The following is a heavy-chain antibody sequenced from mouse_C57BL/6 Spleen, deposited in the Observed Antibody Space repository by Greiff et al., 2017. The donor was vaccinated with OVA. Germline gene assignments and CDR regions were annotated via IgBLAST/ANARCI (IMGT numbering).Heavy chain of an antibody. J-gene: IGHJ2*01. CDR2: ISSGGDYI. Sequence: EVKVVESGEGLVKPGGSLKLSCAASGFTFSSYAMSWVRQTPEKRLEWVAYISSGGDYIYYADTVKGRFTISRDNARNTLYLQMSSLKSEDTAMYYCTREDYGRRYFDYWGQGTTLTVSS. V-gene: IGHV5-9-1*02. CDR1: GFTFSSYA. D-gene: IGHD1-1*01. CDR3: TREDYGRRYFDY.